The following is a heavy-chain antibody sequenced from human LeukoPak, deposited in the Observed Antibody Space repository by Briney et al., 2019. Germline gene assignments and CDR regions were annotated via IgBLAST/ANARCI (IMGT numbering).Heavy chain of an antibody. CDR2: IIPIFGTA. Sequence: SVKVSCKASGGSFSSYAISWVRQAPGQGLEWMGRIIPIFGTANYAQRFQDRVTITADIVSSTAYMEPTSLTSGDTAVYFCAKQGAARQDYYMDVWGNGTTVTVSS. D-gene: IGHD5-18*01. CDR3: AKQGAARQDYYMDV. J-gene: IGHJ6*03. V-gene: IGHV1-69*06. CDR1: GGSFSSYA.